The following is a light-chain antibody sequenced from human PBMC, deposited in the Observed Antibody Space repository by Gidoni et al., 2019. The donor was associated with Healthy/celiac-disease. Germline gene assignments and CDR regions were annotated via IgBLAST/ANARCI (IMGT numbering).Light chain of an antibody. CDR2: GAS. CDR1: QSVSSSY. V-gene: IGKV3-20*01. J-gene: IGKJ4*01. Sequence: EIVLTQSPGTLSLSPGERATLSCRASQSVSSSYLAWYQQKPGQAPRLLIYGASSRATGIPDRFRGSGSGTDFTLTISRLEPEDFAVYYCQQYGSSLLTFGGXTKVEIK. CDR3: QQYGSSLLT.